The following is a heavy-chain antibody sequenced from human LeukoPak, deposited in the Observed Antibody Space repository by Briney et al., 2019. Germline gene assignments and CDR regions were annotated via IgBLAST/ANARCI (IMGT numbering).Heavy chain of an antibody. CDR3: ARESLVLSNTYDY. J-gene: IGHJ4*02. CDR1: GFTFSSYA. D-gene: IGHD6-13*01. CDR2: ISSSSTI. Sequence: PGGSLRLSCAASGFTFSSYAMSWVRQAPGKGLEWVSYISSSSTIYYADSVKGRFTISRDNAKNSLYLQMNSLRAEDTAVYYCARESLVLSNTYDYWGQGTLVTVSS. V-gene: IGHV3-48*01.